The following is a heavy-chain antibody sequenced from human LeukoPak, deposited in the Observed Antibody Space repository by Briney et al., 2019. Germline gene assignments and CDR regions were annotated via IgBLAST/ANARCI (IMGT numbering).Heavy chain of an antibody. V-gene: IGHV4-59*01. J-gene: IGHJ6*02. CDR2: IYYRGTT. Sequence: SETLSLTCSVSGGAITTYYWSWIRQPPGKGLEWIGYIYYRGTTNYNPSLKSRVTISADTAKNQLSLNLNSITSADTAVYYCARMNYYAGYGMDVWGQGIAVTVSS. CDR3: ARMNYYAGYGMDV. D-gene: IGHD3-10*01. CDR1: GGAITTYY.